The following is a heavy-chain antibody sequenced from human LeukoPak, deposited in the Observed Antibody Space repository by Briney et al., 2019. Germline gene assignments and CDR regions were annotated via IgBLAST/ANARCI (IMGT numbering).Heavy chain of an antibody. J-gene: IGHJ4*02. D-gene: IGHD3-16*02. CDR1: GGSFRGYY. V-gene: IGHV4-34*01. CDR2: INHSGST. Sequence: SDTLSLTCAVYGGSFRGYYWSWLRQPPGKGLEWIGEINHSGSTNYNPSLKSRVTISVDTSKNQFSLKLSSVTAADTAVYYCARHRWAYDYVWGSYRQRGDVDYWGQGTLVTVSS. CDR3: ARHRWAYDYVWGSYRQRGDVDY.